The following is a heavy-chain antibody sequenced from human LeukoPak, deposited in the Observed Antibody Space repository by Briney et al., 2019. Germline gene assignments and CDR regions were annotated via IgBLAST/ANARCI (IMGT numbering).Heavy chain of an antibody. J-gene: IGHJ4*02. Sequence: SGPALVKPTQTLTLTCTFSGFSLSTSGVRVSWIRQPPGKALEWLARIDWDDDKFYSTSLKTRLTISKDPSKNQVVLTMTNMDPVDTATYYCARMGNGYNLAFDYWGQGTLVTVSS. CDR2: IDWDDDK. CDR1: GFSLSTSGVR. V-gene: IGHV2-70*04. D-gene: IGHD5-24*01. CDR3: ARMGNGYNLAFDY.